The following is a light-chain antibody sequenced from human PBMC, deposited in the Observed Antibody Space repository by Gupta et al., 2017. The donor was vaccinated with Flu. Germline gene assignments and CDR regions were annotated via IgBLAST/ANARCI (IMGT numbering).Light chain of an antibody. V-gene: IGKV2-28*01. CDR2: WAS. CDR1: RILLNSNGDNY. J-gene: IGKJ1*01. Sequence: GGATANSYYSRRILLNSNGDNYLHWYLQKPGQPPKVLIYWASSRAAGVPDRFSGSGSGTDFTLKISEVEAEDVGVYYCKQTQQSPRTFGPGTKVEIK. CDR3: KQTQQSPRT.